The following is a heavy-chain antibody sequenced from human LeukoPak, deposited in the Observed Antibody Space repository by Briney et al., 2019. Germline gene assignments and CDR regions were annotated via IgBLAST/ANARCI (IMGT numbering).Heavy chain of an antibody. CDR2: IHHSGST. CDR1: GYSISSGYY. J-gene: IGHJ4*02. V-gene: IGHV4-38-2*02. CDR3: AREVGYASGSYY. D-gene: IGHD3-10*01. Sequence: SETLSLTCTVSGYSISSGYYWGWIRQPPGKGLEWIGTIHHSGSTNYNPSLKSRVTISVDTSKNQFSLKVSSVTAADTAVYYCAREVGYASGSYYWGQGTLDTVSS.